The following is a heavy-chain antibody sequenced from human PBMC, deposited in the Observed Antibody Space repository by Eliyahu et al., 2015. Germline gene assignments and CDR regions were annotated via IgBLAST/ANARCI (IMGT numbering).Heavy chain of an antibody. V-gene: IGHV4-38-2*02. D-gene: IGHD3-10*01. J-gene: IGHJ4*02. Sequence: QVQLQESGPGLVKPSETLSLTCAVSGYSISSGYYWGWIRQPPGKGLEWIGSIYHSGSTYYNPSLKSRVTISVDTSKNQFSLKLSSVTAADTAVYYCARDPAYYYGSGSPYYFDYWGQGTLVTVSS. CDR2: IYHSGST. CDR3: ARDPAYYYGSGSPYYFDY. CDR1: GYSISSGYY.